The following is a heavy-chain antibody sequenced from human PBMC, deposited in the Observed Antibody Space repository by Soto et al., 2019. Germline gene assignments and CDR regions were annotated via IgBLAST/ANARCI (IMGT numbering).Heavy chain of an antibody. Sequence: ASVKVSCKASGYTFTSYYMHWVLQDPGQGLEWMGIINPSSGSTSYAQKFQGRVTMTRNTSISTAYMELSSLRSEDTAVYYCARVVSNSAPLRYYYYYMDVWGKGTTVTVSS. CDR2: INPSSGST. J-gene: IGHJ6*03. CDR3: ARVVSNSAPLRYYYYYMDV. CDR1: GYTFTSYY. V-gene: IGHV1-46*01. D-gene: IGHD6-6*01.